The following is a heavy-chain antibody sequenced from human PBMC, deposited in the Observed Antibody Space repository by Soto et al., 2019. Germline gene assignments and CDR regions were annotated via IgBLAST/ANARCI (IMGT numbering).Heavy chain of an antibody. Sequence: GESLKISCKGSGYSFTSYWIGWVRQMPGKGLECMGIIYPGDSDTRYSPSFQGQVTISADKSISTAYLQWSSLKASDTAMYFCARTAAAGKYYYGMDVWGQGTTVTVSS. V-gene: IGHV5-51*01. CDR2: IYPGDSDT. CDR3: ARTAAAGKYYYGMDV. CDR1: GYSFTSYW. J-gene: IGHJ6*02. D-gene: IGHD6-13*01.